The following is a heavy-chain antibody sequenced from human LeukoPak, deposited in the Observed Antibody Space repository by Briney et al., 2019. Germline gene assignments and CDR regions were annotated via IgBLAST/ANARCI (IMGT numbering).Heavy chain of an antibody. Sequence: ASVKVSCQASRYTFTSYGISWVRQAPGQGLEWMGWISAYNGNTNCAQKLQGRVNMTTETPKSTAYMEVRSLRSEDTAVYYCARDDYYDSSGLEHFDYWGQGTLVSVSS. V-gene: IGHV1-18*01. CDR3: ARDDYYDSSGLEHFDY. D-gene: IGHD3-22*01. CDR2: ISAYNGNT. CDR1: RYTFTSYG. J-gene: IGHJ4*02.